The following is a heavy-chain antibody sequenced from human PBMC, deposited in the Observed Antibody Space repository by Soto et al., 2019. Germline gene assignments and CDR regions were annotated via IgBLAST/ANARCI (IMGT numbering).Heavy chain of an antibody. CDR2: ISGYNGET. D-gene: IGHD2-8*01. V-gene: IGHV1-18*01. CDR3: ARPSQWALNHYFDS. J-gene: IGHJ4*02. Sequence: ASVKVSCKAAGYGFTSYGISWVRQAPGQGLEWMGWISGYNGETAYAQNVQGRVTMTTDISTRTAYMEVRSLRSDDTAVYYCARPSQWALNHYFDSWGQGTLVTVSS. CDR1: GYGFTSYG.